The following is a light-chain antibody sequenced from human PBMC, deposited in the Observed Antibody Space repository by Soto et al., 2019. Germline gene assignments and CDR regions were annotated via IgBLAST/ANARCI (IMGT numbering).Light chain of an antibody. J-gene: IGKJ2*01. CDR3: QQYNNWPYT. CDR1: QSVSSN. V-gene: IGKV3-15*01. CDR2: GAS. Sequence: EIVMTQSPATLSVSPGERATLSCRASQSVSSNLAWYQQKPGQAPRLLIYGASTRATGIPARFSGSGSGTDFTLTISSLQSEDVAAYYCQQYNNWPYTFGQGTKLEIK.